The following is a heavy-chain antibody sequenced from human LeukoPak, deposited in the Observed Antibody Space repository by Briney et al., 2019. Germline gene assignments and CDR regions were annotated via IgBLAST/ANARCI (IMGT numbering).Heavy chain of an antibody. D-gene: IGHD3-10*01. CDR3: ANEEERADYGSGSEAYYYYYKYV. CDR1: GYSISSGSYY. CDR2: IYTSGGT. Sequence: PSETLSLTCTVSGYSISSGSYYWSWIRQPAGAGLGWFGRIYTSGGTNFNPSLKSRVTISVDTSKNQFSLKLSSVTAADTAAYYCANEEERADYGSGSEAYYYYYKYVWDKGTTVTVSS. V-gene: IGHV4-61*02. J-gene: IGHJ6*03.